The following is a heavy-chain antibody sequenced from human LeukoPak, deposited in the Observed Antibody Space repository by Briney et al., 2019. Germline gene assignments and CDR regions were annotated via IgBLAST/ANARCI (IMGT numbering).Heavy chain of an antibody. V-gene: IGHV3-74*01. CDR2: VNSDGTTT. CDR3: AAFTMDARGDY. CDR1: GFTFADFW. J-gene: IGHJ4*02. Sequence: GGSLRLSCEASGFTFADFWIHWVRQAPGEGLVWVSHVNSDGTTTTCADSAKGRFTVSRDNAKNTVYLQMNSLRIEDTAIYYCAAFTMDARGDYWGQGTLVTVSP. D-gene: IGHD3-10*01.